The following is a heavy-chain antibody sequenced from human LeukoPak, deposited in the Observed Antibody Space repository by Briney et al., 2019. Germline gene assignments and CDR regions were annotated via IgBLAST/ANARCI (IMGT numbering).Heavy chain of an antibody. CDR1: GFTFSSYA. CDR2: ISYDGSNK. J-gene: IGHJ4*02. V-gene: IGHV3-30-3*01. Sequence: PGGSLRLSCAASGFTFSSYAMHWVRQAPGKGLEWVAVISYDGSNKYYADSVKGRFTISRDDSKSTLYLQMNSLRAEDAAVYYCAARDPCSGGTCYGLRYWGQGTLVTVSS. CDR3: AARDPCSGGTCYGLRY. D-gene: IGHD2-15*01.